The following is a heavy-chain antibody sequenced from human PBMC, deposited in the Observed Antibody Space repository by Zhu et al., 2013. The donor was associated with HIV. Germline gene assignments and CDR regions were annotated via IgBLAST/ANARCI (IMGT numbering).Heavy chain of an antibody. CDR3: ARDGPPRRYSSRLNWFDP. V-gene: IGHV1-69*06. Sequence: QVQLAQSGAEVKKPGSSVKVSCKASGGTFSSYAISWVRQAPGQGLEWMGGIIPIFGTANYAQKFQGRVTITADKSTSTAYMELSSLRSEDTAVYYCARDGPPRRYSSRLNWFDPWGQGTLVTVSS. J-gene: IGHJ5*02. CDR1: GGTFSSYA. CDR2: IIPIFGTA. D-gene: IGHD6-19*01.